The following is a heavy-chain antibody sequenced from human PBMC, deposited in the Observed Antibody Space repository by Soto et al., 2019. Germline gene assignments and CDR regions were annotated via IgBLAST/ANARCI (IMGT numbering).Heavy chain of an antibody. CDR1: GGSFSGYY. CDR3: ARGPYDSSGYLGVADY. V-gene: IGHV4-34*01. CDR2: INHSGST. Sequence: PSDTLSLTCAVYGGSFSGYYWSWIRQPPGKGLEWIGEINHSGSTNYNPSLKSRVTISVDTSKNQFSLRLSSVTAADTAVYYCARGPYDSSGYLGVADYWGQGTLVTVS. D-gene: IGHD3-22*01. J-gene: IGHJ4*02.